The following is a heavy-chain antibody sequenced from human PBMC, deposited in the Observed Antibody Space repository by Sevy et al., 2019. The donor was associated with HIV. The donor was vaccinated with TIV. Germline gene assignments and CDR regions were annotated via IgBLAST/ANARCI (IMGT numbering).Heavy chain of an antibody. D-gene: IGHD3-22*01. Sequence: SETLSLTCAVSGYSISSGYYWGWIRQPPGKGLEWIGNIYHSGRTYNNPSLKSRVTMSVDTSKNQFSLKLSSVTAADMAVYYCARGDYYVTSGYTYYFDYWGQGTLVTVSS. CDR3: ARGDYYVTSGYTYYFDY. J-gene: IGHJ4*02. CDR1: GYSISSGYY. V-gene: IGHV4-38-2*01. CDR2: IYHSGRT.